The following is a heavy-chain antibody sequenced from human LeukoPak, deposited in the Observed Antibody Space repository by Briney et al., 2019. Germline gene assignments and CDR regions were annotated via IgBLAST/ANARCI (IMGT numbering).Heavy chain of an antibody. J-gene: IGHJ4*02. CDR1: GFTFSDYY. CDR3: TTPSTTVTTSPDY. CDR2: ISSSGSTI. V-gene: IGHV3-11*01. D-gene: IGHD4-17*01. Sequence: KPGGSLRLSCAASGFTFSDYYMSWIRQAPGKGLEWVSYISSSGSTIYYADSVKGRFTISRDNAKNSLYLQMNSLRAEDTAVYYCTTPSTTVTTSPDYWGQGTLVTVSS.